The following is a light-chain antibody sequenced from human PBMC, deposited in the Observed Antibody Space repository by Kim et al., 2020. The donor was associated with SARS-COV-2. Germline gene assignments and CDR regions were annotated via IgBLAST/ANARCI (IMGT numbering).Light chain of an antibody. CDR2: DVS. CDR1: QDINNF. V-gene: IGKV1-27*01. Sequence: IQMTQSPSSLSASVGDRVTITCRASQDINNFLAWYQQKPGKPPNLLIYDVSALRPGVPSRFSGSGSGTDFTLTISSLQPEDVATYFCQKYHSAPWTFGQGTKVDIK. J-gene: IGKJ1*01. CDR3: QKYHSAPWT.